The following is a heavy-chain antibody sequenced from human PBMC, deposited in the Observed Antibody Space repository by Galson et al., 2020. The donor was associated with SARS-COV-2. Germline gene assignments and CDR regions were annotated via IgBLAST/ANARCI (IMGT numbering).Heavy chain of an antibody. CDR2: IDWDDDN. V-gene: IGHV2-70*11. D-gene: IGHD3-10*01. Sequence: ESGPTLVKPTQTLTLTCTFSGFSLSTSGMCVSWIRQPPGKALEWLARIDWDDDNYYSTSLKTRLTISKDTSKNQVVLTMTNMDPVDTATYYCARGATRWFGRYYYYYGMDVWGQGTTVTVSS. CDR1: GFSLSTSGMC. CDR3: ARGATRWFGRYYYYYGMDV. J-gene: IGHJ6*02.